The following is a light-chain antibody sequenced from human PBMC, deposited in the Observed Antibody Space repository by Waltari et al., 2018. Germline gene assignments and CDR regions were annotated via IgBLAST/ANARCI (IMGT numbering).Light chain of an antibody. Sequence: EIVLTQSPGTLSLSPGERATLSCRASQSVSSSYLAWYQQKPCQAPRLLFYGASSRATGIPVRCSGSGSGTDFTLTISRREPEDFAVYYCQQYGSSPYTFGQGTKLEIK. CDR3: QQYGSSPYT. V-gene: IGKV3-20*01. CDR2: GAS. CDR1: QSVSSSY. J-gene: IGKJ2*01.